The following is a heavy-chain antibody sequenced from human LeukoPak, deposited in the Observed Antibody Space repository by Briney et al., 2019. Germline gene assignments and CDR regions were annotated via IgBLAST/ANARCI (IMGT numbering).Heavy chain of an antibody. D-gene: IGHD4-11*01. CDR3: AKAPPRDYRFYYYYMDV. J-gene: IGHJ6*03. V-gene: IGHV3-23*01. CDR2: ISGSGGST. Sequence: PGGSLRLSCAASGFTFSSYAMSWVRQAPGKGLEWVSAISGSGGSTYYADSVKGRFTISRDNSKNTLYLQMNSLRAEDTAVYYCAKAPPRDYRFYYYYMDVWGKGTTVTVSS. CDR1: GFTFSSYA.